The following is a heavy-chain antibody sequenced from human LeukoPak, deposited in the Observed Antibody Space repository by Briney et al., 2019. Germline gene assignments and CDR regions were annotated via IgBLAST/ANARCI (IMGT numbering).Heavy chain of an antibody. D-gene: IGHD6-6*01. CDR2: INHSGST. V-gene: IGHV4-34*01. Sequence: PSETLSLTCAVYGGSFSGYYWSWIRQPPEKGLEWIGEINHSGSTNYNPSLKSRVTISVDTSKNQFSLKLNSVTAADTAVYYCARPIASRSPFDYWGQGTLVTVSS. J-gene: IGHJ4*02. CDR3: ARPIASRSPFDY. CDR1: GGSFSGYY.